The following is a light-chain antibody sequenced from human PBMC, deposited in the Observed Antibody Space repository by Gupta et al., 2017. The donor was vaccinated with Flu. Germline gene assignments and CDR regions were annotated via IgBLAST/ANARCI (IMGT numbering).Light chain of an antibody. Sequence: GTLSLSPGESATLACMASQSVGSSYLTWYQQKPGQAPNLLIYGASSRATGIPDRFSGSGSGTDFTLTISRLEPEDSAVYYCQQYAALPWTFGQGAKLELK. V-gene: IGKV3-20*01. J-gene: IGKJ1*01. CDR3: QQYAALPWT. CDR1: QSVGSSY. CDR2: GAS.